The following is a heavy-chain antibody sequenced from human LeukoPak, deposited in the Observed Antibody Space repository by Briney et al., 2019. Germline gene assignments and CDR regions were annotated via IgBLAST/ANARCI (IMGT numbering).Heavy chain of an antibody. CDR3: TKYAGARSGFYQGY. V-gene: IGHV3-23*01. CDR1: GFTVSSKH. D-gene: IGHD3-22*01. Sequence: PGGSLRLSCAGSGFTVSSKHMSWVRQAPGEGLEWVSGISGSGEYTYYADSVKGRFTVSRDNAKNTLSLQMSTLRAEDTAVYYCTKYAGARSGFYQGYWGQGTLVTVSS. J-gene: IGHJ4*02. CDR2: ISGSGEYT.